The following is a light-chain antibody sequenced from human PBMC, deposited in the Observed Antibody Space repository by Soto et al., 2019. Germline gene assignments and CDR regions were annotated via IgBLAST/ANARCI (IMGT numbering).Light chain of an antibody. J-gene: IGLJ1*01. CDR3: SSYTSSSTRV. CDR1: SSDVGDYNY. Sequence: QSALTQPASVSGSPGQSITISCTGTSSDVGDYNYVSWYQQHPGKAPKLMIFDVSNRPSGVSNRFSGSKSGNTASLTISGLQAEDVADYYCSSYTSSSTRVFGTGTKVTVL. CDR2: DVS. V-gene: IGLV2-14*01.